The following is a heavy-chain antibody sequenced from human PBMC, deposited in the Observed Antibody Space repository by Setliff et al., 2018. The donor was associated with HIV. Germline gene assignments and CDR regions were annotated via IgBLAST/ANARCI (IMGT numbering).Heavy chain of an antibody. J-gene: IGHJ6*02. CDR2: INTDGSST. CDR3: ARGVRGVVNGMDV. Sequence: PGGSLSLSCAASGFSFSSYWMHWVRQAPGKGLVWVSRINTDGSSTSYADSVKGRFTISRDNAKNTLYLQMNSLRAEDTAVYYCARGVRGVVNGMDVWGQGTTVTVSS. V-gene: IGHV3-74*01. CDR1: GFSFSSYW. D-gene: IGHD3-10*01.